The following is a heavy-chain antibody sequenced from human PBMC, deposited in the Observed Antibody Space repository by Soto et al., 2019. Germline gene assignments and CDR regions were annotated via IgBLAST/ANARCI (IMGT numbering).Heavy chain of an antibody. CDR1: GGSISSGDYY. CDR2: IYYSGST. CDR3: ARGPIALLVSHGNWFDP. V-gene: IGHV4-30-4*01. Sequence: SETLSLTCTVSGGSISSGDYYWSWIRQPPGKGLEWIGYIYYSGSTYYNPSLKSRVTISVDTSKNQFSLKLSSVTAADTAVYYCARGPIALLVSHGNWFDPWGQGTLVTVSS. J-gene: IGHJ5*02. D-gene: IGHD2-8*01.